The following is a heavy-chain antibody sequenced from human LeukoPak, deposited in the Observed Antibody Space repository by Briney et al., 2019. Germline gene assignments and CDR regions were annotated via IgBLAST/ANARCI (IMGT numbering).Heavy chain of an antibody. D-gene: IGHD1-1*01. J-gene: IGHJ4*02. CDR3: ARTTMETQYFDR. Sequence: GRTLRLVCAASGFKLSSYYTDWVRQGPAKGLVCVSRLKSDGSSTKYADSVQGRITISRDDAKNTLYLQMTSVRVEDAAVYYCARTTMETQYFDRWGQGTLVTVSS. CDR2: LKSDGSST. V-gene: IGHV3-74*03. CDR1: GFKLSSYY.